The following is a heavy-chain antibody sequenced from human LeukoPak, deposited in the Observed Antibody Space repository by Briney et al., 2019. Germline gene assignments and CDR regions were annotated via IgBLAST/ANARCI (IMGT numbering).Heavy chain of an antibody. CDR3: AKGSNRLTYYYGSGSFTDFDY. J-gene: IGHJ4*02. CDR1: GFTFSSYG. Sequence: PGGSLRLSCAASGFTFSSYGMSWVRQAPGKGLEWVSAISGSGGSTYYADSVRGRFTISRDNSKNTLYLQMNSLRAEDTAVYYCAKGSNRLTYYYGSGSFTDFDYWGQGTLVTVSS. D-gene: IGHD3-10*01. V-gene: IGHV3-23*01. CDR2: ISGSGGST.